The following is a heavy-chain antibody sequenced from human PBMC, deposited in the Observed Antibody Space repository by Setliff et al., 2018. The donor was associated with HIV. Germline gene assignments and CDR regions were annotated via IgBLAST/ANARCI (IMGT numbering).Heavy chain of an antibody. CDR3: AISYYYGSGIPGYYFDY. J-gene: IGHJ4*02. Sequence: PSETLSLTCNVSGGSISSSSYYWGWIRQPPGKGLEWIGSIYYSGSTYYNPPLKSRVTISVDTSKNQFSLKLSSVTAADTAVYYCAISYYYGSGIPGYYFDYWGQGTLVTSPQ. D-gene: IGHD3-10*01. V-gene: IGHV4-39*01. CDR1: GGSISSSSYY. CDR2: IYYSGST.